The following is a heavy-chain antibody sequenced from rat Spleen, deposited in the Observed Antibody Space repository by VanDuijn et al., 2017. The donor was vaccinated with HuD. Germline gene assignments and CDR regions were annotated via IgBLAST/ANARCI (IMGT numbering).Heavy chain of an antibody. CDR3: ARVPVVDSGDYSSDA. CDR2: MWYDGDT. Sequence: QVQLKESGPNLVQPSETLSLTCTVSGFSLTSFSVSWVRQPSGKGPEWMGRMWYDGDTAYNSALQSRLSISRDTSKNQVFLKMSSLRTDDTGTYYGARVPVVDSGDYSSDAWGQGVSVTVSS. V-gene: IGHV2-34*01. CDR1: GFSLTSFS. D-gene: IGHD1-1*01. J-gene: IGHJ4*01.